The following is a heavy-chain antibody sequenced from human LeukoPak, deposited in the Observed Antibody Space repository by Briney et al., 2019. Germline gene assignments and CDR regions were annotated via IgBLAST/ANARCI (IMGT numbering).Heavy chain of an antibody. V-gene: IGHV3-74*01. D-gene: IGHD2-2*01. CDR2: INSDGSST. Sequence: GGSLRLACAASGFTFSTYWMHWVRQAPGKGLVWVSRINSDGSSTSYADSVKGRFTISRDNAKNTLYLQMNSLRAEDTAVYYCASRVGEYCSSTSCSWGQGTLVTVSS. CDR3: ASRVGEYCSSTSCS. CDR1: GFTFSTYW. J-gene: IGHJ4*02.